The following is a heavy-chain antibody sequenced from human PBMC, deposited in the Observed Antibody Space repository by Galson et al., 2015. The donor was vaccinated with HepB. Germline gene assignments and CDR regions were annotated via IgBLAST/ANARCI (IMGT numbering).Heavy chain of an antibody. CDR3: TTDDDIVVVPAAISAFDI. V-gene: IGHV3-15*07. CDR2: IKSKTDGGTT. J-gene: IGHJ3*02. CDR1: GFTFSNAW. Sequence: SLRLSCAASGFTFSNAWMNWVRQAPGKGLEWVGRIKSKTDGGTTDYAAPVKGRFTISRDDSKNTLYLQMNSLKTEDTAVYYCTTDDDIVVVPAAISAFDIWGQGTMVTVSS. D-gene: IGHD2-2*01.